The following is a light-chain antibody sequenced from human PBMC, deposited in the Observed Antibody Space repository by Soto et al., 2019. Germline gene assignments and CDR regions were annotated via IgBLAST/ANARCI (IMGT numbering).Light chain of an antibody. V-gene: IGKV1-9*01. CDR3: QHLSRCPYT. J-gene: IGKJ2*01. CDR2: AAY. Sequence: IQLTQSPSSLSASVGDNVTITCRASQDRKTYLAWYQQKPGKAPKLLIYAAYSLPSGVPSRFSGSGSGTDFTLTISSLQPEDFTSYYCQHLSRCPYTFAQGTRLEI. CDR1: QDRKTY.